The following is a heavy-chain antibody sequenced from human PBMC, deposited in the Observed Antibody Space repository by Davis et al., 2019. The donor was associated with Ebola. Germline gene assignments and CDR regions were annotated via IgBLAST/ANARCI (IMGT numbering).Heavy chain of an antibody. Sequence: PSETLSLTCPVSAGSFHNYYWGWIRQPPGKGLEWIGYINNSGHTNYSPSLRSRFTISIDTSKNQFSLSLTSVTAADTAVYFCAREGGYPYAIDYWGQGILVTVSS. J-gene: IGHJ4*02. CDR2: INNSGHT. CDR3: AREGGYPYAIDY. D-gene: IGHD5-18*01. V-gene: IGHV4-59*01. CDR1: AGSFHNYY.